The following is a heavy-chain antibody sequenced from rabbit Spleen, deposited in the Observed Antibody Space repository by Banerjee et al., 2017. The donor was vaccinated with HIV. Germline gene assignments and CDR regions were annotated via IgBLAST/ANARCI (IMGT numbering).Heavy chain of an antibody. J-gene: IGHJ4*01. Sequence: QEQLVESGGGLVKPEGSLTLSCTASGFSFSNKVVMCWDRQAPGKGLEWIACINGVTGKSLSAPWAKGRFTFSKTSSTTVTLQMTSLTAADTATYFCARDLTSVVGWNFNLWGPGTLVTVS. D-gene: IGHD1-1*01. V-gene: IGHV1S45*01. CDR3: ARDLTSVVGWNFNL. CDR1: GFSFSNKVV. CDR2: INGVTGKS.